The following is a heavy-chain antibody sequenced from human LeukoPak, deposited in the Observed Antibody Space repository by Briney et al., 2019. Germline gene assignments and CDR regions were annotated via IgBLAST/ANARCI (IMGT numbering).Heavy chain of an antibody. J-gene: IGHJ3*02. CDR2: ISSSGSTI. D-gene: IGHD6-19*01. CDR3: ARDLRIAVAGDAFDI. V-gene: IGHV3-48*03. Sequence: GGSLRLSCAAFGFTFSSYEMNWVRQAPGKGLEWVSYISSSGSTIYYADSVKGRFTISRDNAKNSLYLQMNSLRAEDTAVYYCARDLRIAVAGDAFDIWGQGTMVTVSS. CDR1: GFTFSSYE.